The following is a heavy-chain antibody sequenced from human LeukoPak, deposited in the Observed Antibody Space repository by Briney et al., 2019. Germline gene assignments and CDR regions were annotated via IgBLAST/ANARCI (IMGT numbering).Heavy chain of an antibody. Sequence: PSQTLSLTCAVSGGSISSGGYSWSWIRQPPGKGLGWFVYIYHSGSTYYHPSLKSRVTISVDRSKNQFSLKLSSVTAADTAVYYCARSICGGDCYHEYYFDYWGQGTLVTVSS. V-gene: IGHV4-30-2*01. J-gene: IGHJ4*02. CDR3: ARSICGGDCYHEYYFDY. CDR1: GGSISSGGYS. D-gene: IGHD2-21*02. CDR2: IYHSGST.